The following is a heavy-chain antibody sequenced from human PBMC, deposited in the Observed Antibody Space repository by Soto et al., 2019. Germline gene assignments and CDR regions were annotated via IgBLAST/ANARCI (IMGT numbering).Heavy chain of an antibody. Sequence: PGGSLRLSCAASGFSVTDYTMYWVRQAPGKGLEWVAIISDDGRNDYYADSVRGRFTISRDNSRNTLHLQMTSLRDDDTALYYCARDRVLGFCSGGGCGILDSWGRGAPVTVSS. CDR3: ARDRVLGFCSGGGCGILDS. CDR2: ISDDGRND. J-gene: IGHJ4*02. D-gene: IGHD2-15*01. V-gene: IGHV3-30*01. CDR1: GFSVTDYT.